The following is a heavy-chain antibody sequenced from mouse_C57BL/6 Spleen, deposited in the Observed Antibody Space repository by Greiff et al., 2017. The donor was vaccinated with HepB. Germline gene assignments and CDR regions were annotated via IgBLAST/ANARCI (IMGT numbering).Heavy chain of an antibody. Sequence: VQLKQSGPGLVKPSQSLSLTCSVTGYSITSGYYWNWIRQFPGNKLEWLGYISYDGSNNYNPSLKNRISITRDTSKNHVFLKLNSVTTVDTATYYWAISYEDHDGYAMDYWGQGTSVTVSS. CDR1: GYSITSGYY. CDR2: ISYDGSN. CDR3: AISYEDHDGYAMDY. D-gene: IGHD2-4*01. J-gene: IGHJ4*01. V-gene: IGHV3-6*01.